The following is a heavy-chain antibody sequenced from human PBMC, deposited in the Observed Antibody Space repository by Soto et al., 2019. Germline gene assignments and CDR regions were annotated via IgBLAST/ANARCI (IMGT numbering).Heavy chain of an antibody. CDR2: IWNDGIRK. J-gene: IGHJ4*02. Sequence: TGGSLRLSCAASGFTFSKYGMHWVRQAPGKGLEWVALIWNDGIRKVYVDSVKGRFTISRDNSKNTLDLQMNSLRDEDTAVYYCARDDDHDANALDYWGPGTLVTVSS. CDR3: ARDDDHDANALDY. CDR1: GFTFSKYG. V-gene: IGHV3-33*01.